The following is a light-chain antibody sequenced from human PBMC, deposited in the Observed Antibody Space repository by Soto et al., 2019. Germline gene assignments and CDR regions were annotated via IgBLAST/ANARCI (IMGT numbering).Light chain of an antibody. Sequence: QSALTQPASVSGSTGQSITISCTGTSSDVGGYNYVSWYQQHPGKAPKLMIYEVSHRPSGVSNRFSGSKSGNTASLTISGLQAEDEADYYCSSYTTTSTLVFGGGTKLPVL. V-gene: IGLV2-14*01. J-gene: IGLJ2*01. CDR2: EVS. CDR1: SSDVGGYNY. CDR3: SSYTTTSTLV.